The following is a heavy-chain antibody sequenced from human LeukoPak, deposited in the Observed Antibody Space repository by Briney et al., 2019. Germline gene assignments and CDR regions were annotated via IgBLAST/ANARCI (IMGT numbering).Heavy chain of an antibody. D-gene: IGHD3-10*01. CDR2: IKGKADGGTT. Sequence: GGSLRLSCAASGFTFSSYSMNWVRQAPGQGPEWVGRIKGKADGGTTDCAAPVKDRFTISRDDSKNTLYLQMNSLKIEDTAVYYCTTARRLRRFGELLPLFDYWGQGTLVTVSS. J-gene: IGHJ4*02. CDR1: GFTFSSYS. CDR3: TTARRLRRFGELLPLFDY. V-gene: IGHV3-15*01.